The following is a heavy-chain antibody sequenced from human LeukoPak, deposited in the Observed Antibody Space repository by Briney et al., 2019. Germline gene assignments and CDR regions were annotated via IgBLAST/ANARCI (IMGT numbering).Heavy chain of an antibody. V-gene: IGHV4-31*03. D-gene: IGHD2-2*01. CDR2: IYYSGST. CDR1: GGSISSGGYY. CDR3: ARVGYCSSTSCLWFDP. J-gene: IGHJ5*02. Sequence: SQTLSLTCTVSGGSISSGGYYWSWIRQHPGKGLEWIGYIYYSGSTYYNPSLKSRVTISVDTSKNQFSLKLSSVTAADTAVYYCARVGYCSSTSCLWFDPWGQGTLVTVSS.